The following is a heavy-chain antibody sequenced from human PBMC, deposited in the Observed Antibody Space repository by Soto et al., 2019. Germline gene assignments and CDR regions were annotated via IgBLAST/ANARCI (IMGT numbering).Heavy chain of an antibody. CDR2: IYSGGST. V-gene: IGHV3-53*01. CDR3: ARDVTYCSGGSCKTSRLYYYYGMDV. Sequence: GGSLRLSCAASGFTVSSNYMSWVRQAPGKGLEWVSVIYSGGSTYYADSVKGRFTISRDNSKNTLYLQMNSLRAEDTAVYYCARDVTYCSGGSCKTSRLYYYYGMDVWGQGTTVTVSS. CDR1: GFTVSSNY. D-gene: IGHD2-15*01. J-gene: IGHJ6*02.